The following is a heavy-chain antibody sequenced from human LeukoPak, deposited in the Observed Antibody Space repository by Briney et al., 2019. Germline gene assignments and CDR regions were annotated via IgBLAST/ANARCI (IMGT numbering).Heavy chain of an antibody. CDR3: ARHYDYDSSGYNPY. Sequence: PGGSLRLSCAASGITFSSYAMSWVRQAPGKGLEWVSAISGSGGSTYYADSVKGRFTISRDNSKNTLYLQMNSLRAEDTAVYYCARHYDYDSSGYNPYWGQGTLVTVSS. V-gene: IGHV3-23*01. J-gene: IGHJ4*02. D-gene: IGHD3-22*01. CDR1: GITFSSYA. CDR2: ISGSGGST.